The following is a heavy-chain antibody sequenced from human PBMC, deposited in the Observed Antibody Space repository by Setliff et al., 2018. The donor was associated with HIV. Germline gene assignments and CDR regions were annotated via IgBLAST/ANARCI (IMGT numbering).Heavy chain of an antibody. V-gene: IGHV1-2*02. CDR3: ARGTLGRHFFDY. Sequence: ASVKVSCKTSGYTFTTYSLHWVRQAPGQSLEWMGWINVGNGATKYAEKFQGRVTMTSDTSTSTADMELFRLTSDDTAMYYCARGTLGRHFFDYWGLGTLVTVSS. J-gene: IGHJ4*02. D-gene: IGHD7-27*01. CDR1: GYTFTTYS. CDR2: INVGNGAT.